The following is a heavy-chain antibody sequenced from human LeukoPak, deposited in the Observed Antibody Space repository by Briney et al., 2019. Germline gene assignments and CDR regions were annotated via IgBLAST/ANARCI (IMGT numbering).Heavy chain of an antibody. J-gene: IGHJ5*02. CDR3: ARHSICFDP. V-gene: IGHV4-59*08. CDR2: ISYSGST. Sequence: PSETLSLTCTVSGGSISSYYWSWIRQPPGKGLEWIGHISYSGSTNYNPSLKSRVTISVDTSKNQFSLKLTSVTAADTAVYYCARHSICFDPWGQGTLVTVSS. CDR1: GGSISSYY.